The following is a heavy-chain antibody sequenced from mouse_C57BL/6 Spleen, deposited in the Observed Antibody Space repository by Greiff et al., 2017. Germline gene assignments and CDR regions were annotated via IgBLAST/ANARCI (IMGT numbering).Heavy chain of an antibody. D-gene: IGHD2-13*01. J-gene: IGHJ1*03. V-gene: IGHV1-72*01. CDR3: ARSYGDGPCYVDV. CDR2: IDPNSGGT. Sequence: QVQLQQPGAELVKPGASVKLSCKASGYTFTSYWMHWVKQRPGRGLEWIGRIDPNSGGTKYTEKLKSKATLTVDKPSSTAYMQLRSLTTEDSAVYYCARSYGDGPCYVDVWGTGTTVTVAS. CDR1: GYTFTSYW.